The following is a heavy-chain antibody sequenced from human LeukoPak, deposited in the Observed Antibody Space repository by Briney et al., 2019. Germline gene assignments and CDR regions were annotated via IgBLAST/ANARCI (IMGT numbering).Heavy chain of an antibody. V-gene: IGHV1-2*02. CDR3: AVHYYDSSGYYLPFDY. D-gene: IGHD3-22*01. J-gene: IGHJ4*02. CDR1: GYTFTSYY. Sequence: ASVKVSCKASGYTFTSYYMHWVRQAPGQGLEWMGWINPNSGGTNYAQKFQGRVTMTRDTSISTAYMELSRLRSDDTAVYYCAVHYYDSSGYYLPFDYWGQGTLVTSPQ. CDR2: INPNSGGT.